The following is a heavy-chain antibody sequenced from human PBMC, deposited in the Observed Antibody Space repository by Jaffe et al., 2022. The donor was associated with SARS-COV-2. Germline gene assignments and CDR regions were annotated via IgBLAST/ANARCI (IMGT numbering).Heavy chain of an antibody. Sequence: EVQLVESGGGLVQPGGSLRLSCIASGFTFSSYSMHWVRQAPGKGLEWVSYISSRSDTVYYADSVRGRFTISRDNAKNSLYLQMNSLRAEDTAVFYCARGCYASRGCWIDSWGQGALVTVSS. D-gene: IGHD2-2*01. J-gene: IGHJ4*02. CDR3: ARGCYASRGCWIDS. CDR1: GFTFSSYS. V-gene: IGHV3-48*01. CDR2: ISSRSDTV.